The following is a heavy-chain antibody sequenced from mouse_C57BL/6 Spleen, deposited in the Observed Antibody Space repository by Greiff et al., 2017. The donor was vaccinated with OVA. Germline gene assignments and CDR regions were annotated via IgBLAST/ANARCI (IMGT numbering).Heavy chain of an antibody. CDR2: ISYDGSN. V-gene: IGHV3-6*01. Sequence: ESGPGLVKPSQSLSLTCSVTGYSITSGYYWNWIRQFPGNKLEWMGYISYDGSNNYNPSLKNRISITRDTSKNQFFLKLNSVTTEDTATYYCARDGDYEGSWFAYWGQGTLVTVSA. D-gene: IGHD2-4*01. CDR1: GYSITSGYY. CDR3: ARDGDYEGSWFAY. J-gene: IGHJ3*01.